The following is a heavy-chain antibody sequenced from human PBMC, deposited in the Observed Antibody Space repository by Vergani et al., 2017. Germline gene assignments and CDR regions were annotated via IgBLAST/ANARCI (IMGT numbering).Heavy chain of an antibody. D-gene: IGHD2-15*01. CDR1: GYTFTSYG. CDR3: ARDSGSLGDCSGGSCATGFDY. Sequence: QVQLVQSGAEVKKPGASVKVSCKASGYTFTSYGISWVRQAPGQGLEWMGWISAYNGNTNYAQKLQGRVTMTTDTSTSTAYMELNSLRAEDTAVYYCARDSGSLGDCSGGSCATGFDYWGQGTLVTVSS. CDR2: ISAYNGNT. V-gene: IGHV1-18*01. J-gene: IGHJ4*02.